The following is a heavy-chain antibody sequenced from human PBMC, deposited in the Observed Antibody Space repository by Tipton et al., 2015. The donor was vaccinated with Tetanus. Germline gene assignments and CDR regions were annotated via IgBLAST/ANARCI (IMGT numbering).Heavy chain of an antibody. Sequence: TLSLTCTVTGGSINSAGFYWNWIRLHPEKGLEWIGNIYYTGDTSYNPSLRSRAVISLDTSKNQFSLKMNSVTAADTAVYYCARFGTVFLRFGELSGYYSVDVWGQGTTVTVSS. V-gene: IGHV4-31*03. CDR1: GGSINSAGFY. J-gene: IGHJ6*03. CDR2: IYYTGDT. CDR3: ARFGTVFLRFGELSGYYSVDV. D-gene: IGHD3-10*01.